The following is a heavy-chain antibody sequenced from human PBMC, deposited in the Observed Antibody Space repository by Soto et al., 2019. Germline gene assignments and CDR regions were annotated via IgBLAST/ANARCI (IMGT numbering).Heavy chain of an antibody. CDR2: INAGNGNT. CDR3: ARDLGWWPWDY. Sequence: QVQLVQSGAEVKKPGASVKVSCKASGYTFTSYAMHWVRQPPGQRLEWMGWINAGNGNTKYSQKFQGRVTITRDTSANTAYMELSSLRSEDTAVYYCARDLGWWPWDYWGQGTLVTVSS. J-gene: IGHJ4*02. D-gene: IGHD2-15*01. CDR1: GYTFTSYA. V-gene: IGHV1-3*01.